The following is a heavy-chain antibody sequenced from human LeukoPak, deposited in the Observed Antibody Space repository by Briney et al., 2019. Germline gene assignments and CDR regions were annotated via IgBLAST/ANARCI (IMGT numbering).Heavy chain of an antibody. V-gene: IGHV3-74*01. J-gene: IGHJ4*02. CDR1: GFTFRTYW. Sequence: GGSLRLSCAVSGFTFRTYWMHWVRQVPGKGLVWVSRINEDESITNYVDSVTGRFRISRDNAENTLYLQMNSLRAGDTAVYYCGRDLGGRSGLWGQGTLVTVSS. D-gene: IGHD1-26*01. CDR3: GRDLGGRSGL. CDR2: INEDESIT.